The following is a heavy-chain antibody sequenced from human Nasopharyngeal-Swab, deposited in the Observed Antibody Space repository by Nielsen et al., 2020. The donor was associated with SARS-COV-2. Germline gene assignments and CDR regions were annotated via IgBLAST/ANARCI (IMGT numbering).Heavy chain of an antibody. D-gene: IGHD3-10*01. CDR1: GFTLSNYA. CDR2: IRVSGDTT. CDR3: AREGQGTPIDF. J-gene: IGHJ4*02. V-gene: IGHV3-23*01. Sequence: GESLKISCTASGFTLSNYAMTWVRQAPGKGLEWVSSIRVSGDTTYYADSVKGRFTISRDSSKNTLYLQMNSLRAEDTAVYYCAREGQGTPIDFWGQGTLVTVSS.